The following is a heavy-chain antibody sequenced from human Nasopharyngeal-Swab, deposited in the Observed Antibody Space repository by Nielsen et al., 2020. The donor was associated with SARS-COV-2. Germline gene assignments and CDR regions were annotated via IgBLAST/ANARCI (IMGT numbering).Heavy chain of an antibody. CDR2: ITWNAGYT. CDR1: GFTFDDHS. Sequence: GESLKISCAASGFTFDDHSMHRVRQAPGKGMEWVSLITWNAGYTYYSDSVKGRFTTSRDNSKKSLYLQMSSLRPEDTALYYCVKDMTLHTYGETHFDFWGQGTLVTVSS. D-gene: IGHD5-18*01. V-gene: IGHV3-43D*03. J-gene: IGHJ4*02. CDR3: VKDMTLHTYGETHFDF.